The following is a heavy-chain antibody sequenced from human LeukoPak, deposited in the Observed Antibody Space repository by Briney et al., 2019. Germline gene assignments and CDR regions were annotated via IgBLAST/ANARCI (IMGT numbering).Heavy chain of an antibody. D-gene: IGHD1-26*01. Sequence: PSETLSPTCAVYGGSFSGYYWSWIRQPPGKGLEWIGEINHSGSANYNPSLKSRVTMSIDTSKNHFSLKLISVTAADTAVYYCREERRRTSGSYGMYDYYGMDVWGQGTTVTVSS. V-gene: IGHV4-34*01. CDR1: GGSFSGYY. CDR3: REERRRTSGSYGMYDYYGMDV. CDR2: INHSGSA. J-gene: IGHJ6*02.